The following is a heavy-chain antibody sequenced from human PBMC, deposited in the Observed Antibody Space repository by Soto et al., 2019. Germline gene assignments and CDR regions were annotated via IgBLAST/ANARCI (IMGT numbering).Heavy chain of an antibody. CDR3: ARVRTHLGHYGMEV. CDR1: GGTFSSYA. J-gene: IGHJ6*04. Sequence: GASVKVSCKASGGTFSSYAISWVREAPGQGLEWMGGIIPIFGTANYAQKLQGRVTITADESTSTAYMELSSLRSEDTAVYYCARVRTHLGHYGMEVWGEGTKVTVSS. D-gene: IGHD7-27*01. V-gene: IGHV1-69*13. CDR2: IIPIFGTA.